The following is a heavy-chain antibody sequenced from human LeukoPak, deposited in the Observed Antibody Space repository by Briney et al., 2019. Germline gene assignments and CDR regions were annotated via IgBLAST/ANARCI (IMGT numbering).Heavy chain of an antibody. CDR2: TRNKANNYAT. CDR1: GYTFSDHC. V-gene: IGHV3-72*01. CDR3: TRWRSGTSD. Sequence: PGGSLRLSCAASGYTFSDHCIDWVRQAPGKGLEWVGHTRNKANNYATDYAASVKGRFTISRDDSRNSVYLQMNSLKTEDTAVYYCTRWRSGTSDWGQGTLVTVSS. J-gene: IGHJ4*02. D-gene: IGHD4-23*01.